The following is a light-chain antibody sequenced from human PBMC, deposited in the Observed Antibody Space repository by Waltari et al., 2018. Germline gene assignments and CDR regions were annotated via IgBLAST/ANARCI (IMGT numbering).Light chain of an antibody. CDR1: QNLLYGPNKKDY. V-gene: IGKV4-1*01. Sequence: DIVMTQSPDSLAVSLGERAVINCNASQNLLYGPNKKDYLAWYEQKLGQPPNLIVYWASSRVSGVPDRFSASGSGTDFTLTISSLQAEDVAVYYCHQYYSAPLTFGGGTKVEIK. J-gene: IGKJ4*01. CDR2: WAS. CDR3: HQYYSAPLT.